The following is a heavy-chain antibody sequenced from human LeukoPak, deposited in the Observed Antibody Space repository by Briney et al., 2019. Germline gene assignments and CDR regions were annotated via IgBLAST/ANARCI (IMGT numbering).Heavy chain of an antibody. J-gene: IGHJ4*02. CDR1: GFTFSSYA. CDR2: ISGSGSGGST. D-gene: IGHD6-19*01. V-gene: IGHV3-23*01. CDR3: AKLLAVTNSYYFSY. Sequence: PGGSLRLSCAASGFTFSSYAMSWVRQAPGKGLEWVSTISGSGSGGSTYYADSVKGRFTISRDNSKDTLYLQMNSLRAEDTAAYYCAKLLAVTNSYYFSYWGQGTLVTVSS.